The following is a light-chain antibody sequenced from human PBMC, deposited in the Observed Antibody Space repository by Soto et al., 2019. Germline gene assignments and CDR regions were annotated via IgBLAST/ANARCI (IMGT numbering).Light chain of an antibody. CDR1: QSLLHITGETF. CDR3: MQSTQLPPP. Sequence: DDVMTQTPLSLSVTPGQPASISCKSSQSLLHITGETFLFWYLQKPGQSPQLLIYEVSTRVSGVPDRFSGSGSGTDFTLEIGRVETDDVGIYYCMQSTQLPPPFGQVTRPAI. CDR2: EVS. V-gene: IGKV2D-29*02. J-gene: IGKJ5*01.